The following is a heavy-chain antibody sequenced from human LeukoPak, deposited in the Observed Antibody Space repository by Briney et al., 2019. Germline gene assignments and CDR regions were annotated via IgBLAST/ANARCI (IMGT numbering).Heavy chain of an antibody. CDR2: INPSGGST. CDR1: GYTFTSYY. CDR3: ARALEDYYGSGSRLDY. V-gene: IGHV1-46*01. D-gene: IGHD3-10*01. J-gene: IGHJ4*02. Sequence: ASVKVSCKASGYTFTSYYMHWVRQAPGQGLEWMGIINPSGGSTSYAQKFQGRVTMTRDTSTSTVYMELSSLRSEDTAVYYCARALEDYYGSGSRLDYWGQGTLVTVSS.